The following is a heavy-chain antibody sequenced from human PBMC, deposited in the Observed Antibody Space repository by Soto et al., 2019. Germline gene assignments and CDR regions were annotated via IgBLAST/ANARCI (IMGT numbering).Heavy chain of an antibody. J-gene: IGHJ6*02. Sequence: GGSLRLSCAASGFTFSDYYMSWIRQAPGKGLEWVSYISSSGSTIYYADSVKGRFTISRDNAKNSLYLQMNSLRAEDTAVYYCARPATPYYYYYGMDVWGQGTKLTVSS. CDR3: ARPATPYYYYYGMDV. CDR2: ISSSGSTI. CDR1: GFTFSDYY. V-gene: IGHV3-11*01. D-gene: IGHD2-15*01.